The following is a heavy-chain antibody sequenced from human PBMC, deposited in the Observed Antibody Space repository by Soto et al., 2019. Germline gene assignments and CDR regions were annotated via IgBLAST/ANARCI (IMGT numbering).Heavy chain of an antibody. Sequence: GASVKVSCKASGGTFSSYTISWVRQAPGQGLEWMGRIIPILGIANYAQKFQGRVTITADKSTSTAYMELSSLRSEDTAVYYCASQRGYSYEAFDIWGQGTMVTVSS. V-gene: IGHV1-69*02. CDR3: ASQRGYSYEAFDI. CDR2: IIPILGIA. D-gene: IGHD5-18*01. J-gene: IGHJ3*02. CDR1: GGTFSSYT.